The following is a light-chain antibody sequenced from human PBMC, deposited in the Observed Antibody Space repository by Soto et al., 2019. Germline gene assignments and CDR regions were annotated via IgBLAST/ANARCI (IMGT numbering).Light chain of an antibody. CDR1: QSVSSN. CDR3: QQYNNWPPKT. V-gene: IGKV3-15*01. Sequence: IVMTQYPATLSVSPGERATLSCMASQSVSSNLAWYQQKPGQAPRLLIYGASTRATGIPARFSGSGSGTEFTLTISSLQSEDFAVYYCQQYNNWPPKTFGQGTKVEIK. J-gene: IGKJ1*01. CDR2: GAS.